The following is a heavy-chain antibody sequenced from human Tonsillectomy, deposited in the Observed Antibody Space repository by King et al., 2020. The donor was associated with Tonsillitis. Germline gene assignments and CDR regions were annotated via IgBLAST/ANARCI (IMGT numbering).Heavy chain of an antibody. D-gene: IGHD3-9*01. CDR2: IYASGSI. J-gene: IGHJ6*02. CDR1: GGSISSYY. V-gene: IGHV4-4*07. Sequence: QLQESGPGLVKPSETLSLTCSVSGGSISSYYWSWIRQPAGKGLEWIGRIYASGSINYNPSLQSRVTMSIDTSKNQFSLKLSSVTAADTAVYYCARVREGVLTGYHEPDYYFYYGMDVWGQGTTVTVSS. CDR3: ARVREGVLTGYHEPDYYFYYGMDV.